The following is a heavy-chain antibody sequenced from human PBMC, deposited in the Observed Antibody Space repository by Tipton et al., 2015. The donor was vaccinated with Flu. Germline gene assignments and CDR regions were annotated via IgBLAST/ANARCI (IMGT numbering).Heavy chain of an antibody. V-gene: IGHV4-59*12. D-gene: IGHD2-2*01. CDR2: IYNSEYT. J-gene: IGHJ4*02. CDR1: GGSISSYY. Sequence: TLSLTCTVPGGSISSYYWNWIRQPPGKGLEWIGYIYNSEYTKYNPSLKSRVTISVDTSKKQFSLRLRSVTAADTAVYYCARDPSLGMPDYFDYWGQGTLVTASS. CDR3: ARDPSLGMPDYFDY.